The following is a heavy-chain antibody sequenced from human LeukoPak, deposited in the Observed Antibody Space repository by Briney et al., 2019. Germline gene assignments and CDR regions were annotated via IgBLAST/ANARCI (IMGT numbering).Heavy chain of an antibody. V-gene: IGHV4-38-2*02. CDR3: AREYDYGSGSWAY. CDR1: GYSISSGHY. J-gene: IGHJ4*02. D-gene: IGHD3-10*01. CDR2: FYHSGGT. Sequence: SETLSLTCTVSGYSISSGHYGGWIRQTPGKGLEWIGRFYHSGGTYYNPSLKSRVTISLDTSKNQFSLKLSSVTAADTAVYYCAREYDYGSGSWAYWGQGTLVTVSS.